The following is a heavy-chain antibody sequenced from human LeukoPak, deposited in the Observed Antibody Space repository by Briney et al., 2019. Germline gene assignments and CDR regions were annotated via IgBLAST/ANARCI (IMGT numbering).Heavy chain of an antibody. D-gene: IGHD2-2*02. J-gene: IGHJ5*02. CDR1: GYTFTSYD. Sequence: ASVKVSCKASGYTFTSYDINWVRQATGQGLEWMGWMNPNSGNTGYAQKFQGRVTMTRNTSISTAYMELSSLRSEDTAVYYCARGRYCSSTSCYKGWFYPWGQGTLVTVSS. CDR3: ARGRYCSSTSCYKGWFYP. CDR2: MNPNSGNT. V-gene: IGHV1-8*01.